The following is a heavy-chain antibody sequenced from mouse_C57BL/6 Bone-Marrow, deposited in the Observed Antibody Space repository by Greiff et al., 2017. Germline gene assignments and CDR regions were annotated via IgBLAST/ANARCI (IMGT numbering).Heavy chain of an antibody. D-gene: IGHD3-2*02. J-gene: IGHJ3*01. CDR2: INPISGYI. CDR3: ARGGGFRLGCLAY. Sequence: VQLQQSGAELARPGASVKMSCKASGYTFTSYTMPWVQQRPGQGPEWVGYINPISGYIKYNQKLKDKATLTADKASSTSYLQMSSLRSEDSAIYYCARGGGFRLGCLAYWGQGTLVTVSA. V-gene: IGHV1-4*01. CDR1: GYTFTSYT.